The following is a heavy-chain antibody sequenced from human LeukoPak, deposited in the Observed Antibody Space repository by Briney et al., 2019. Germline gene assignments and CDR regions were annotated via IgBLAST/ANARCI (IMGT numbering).Heavy chain of an antibody. CDR3: ARASSFRLLGP. V-gene: IGHV3-7*01. J-gene: IGHJ5*02. Sequence: QPGGSLRLSCAASGFTFSSYWMSWVRQAPGKGLEWVATIKQGGSDKYYVDSVKGRFIISRDNAKNSLYMQMNSLRAEDTALYYCARASSFRLLGPWGRGTLVTVSS. D-gene: IGHD2-2*01. CDR1: GFTFSSYW. CDR2: IKQGGSDK.